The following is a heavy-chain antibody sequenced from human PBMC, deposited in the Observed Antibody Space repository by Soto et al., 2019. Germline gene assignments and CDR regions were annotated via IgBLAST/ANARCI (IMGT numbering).Heavy chain of an antibody. CDR3: ARLGGSGYADGFAI. D-gene: IGHD3-3*01. CDR2: IGVYNGHT. V-gene: IGHV1-18*01. J-gene: IGHJ3*02. CDR1: GYTFVDYG. Sequence: QVHLVQSGAEVKKPGASVTVSCKASGYTFVDYGLNWVRQAPGQGLEWMGWIGVYNGHTNYAQNLQGRVTMTADTSTSTAYMELRSLRSDDTAVYYCARLGGSGYADGFAIWGLGTMVTVSS.